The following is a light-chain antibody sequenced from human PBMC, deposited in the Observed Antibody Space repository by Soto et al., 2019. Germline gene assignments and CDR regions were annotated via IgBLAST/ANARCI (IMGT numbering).Light chain of an antibody. CDR3: QQSHSTPLS. CDR1: LRISKY. J-gene: IGKJ4*02. CDR2: GAS. Sequence: DIEVIQSPSSLSASVGDRVTITCRASLRISKYLNWYQQLPGKAPKLLIYGASSLQSGVPSRFSGSGSGTDFTLTISGLQPEDSATYYCQQSHSTPLSFGGGTNLEI. V-gene: IGKV1-39*01.